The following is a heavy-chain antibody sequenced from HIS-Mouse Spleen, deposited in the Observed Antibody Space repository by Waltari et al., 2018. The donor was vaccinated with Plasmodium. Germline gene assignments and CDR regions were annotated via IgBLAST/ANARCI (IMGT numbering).Heavy chain of an antibody. CDR2: ISGSGGST. V-gene: IGHV3-23*01. CDR1: GFTFSSYA. J-gene: IGHJ4*02. Sequence: EVQLLESGGGLVQPGGSLRLSCAASGFTFSSYAMSWVRQAPGKGLEWVSAISGSGGSTYNADSVKGRFTISIDNSKNTLYLKMNSLRAEDTAVYYCAKVPRGARGPYYFDYWGQGTLVTVSS. CDR3: AKVPRGARGPYYFDY. D-gene: IGHD3-10*01.